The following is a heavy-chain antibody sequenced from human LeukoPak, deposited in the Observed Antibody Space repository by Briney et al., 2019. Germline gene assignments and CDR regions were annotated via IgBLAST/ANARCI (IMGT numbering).Heavy chain of an antibody. J-gene: IGHJ4*02. CDR3: VRGAGYLFDS. CDR2: IKQDGSEQ. D-gene: IGHD2-15*01. V-gene: IGHV3-7*03. CDR1: GFTFSSYY. Sequence: GGSLRLSCAASGFTFSSYYMNWARQAPGKGLEWVAMIKQDGSEQYSGDSVKGRFTISRDDAKNSLYLQLNSLRAEDTAVYFCVRGAGYLFDSWGQGTLVTVSS.